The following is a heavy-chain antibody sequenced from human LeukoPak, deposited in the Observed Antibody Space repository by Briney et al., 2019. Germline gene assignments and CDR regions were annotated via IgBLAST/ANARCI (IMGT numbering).Heavy chain of an antibody. CDR3: VRSYTDAFDI. CDR2: MNPNSGNT. CDR1: GYTFTSYD. Sequence: ASVTVSCKASGYTFTSYDINWVRQATGQGLEWMGWMNPNSGNTGYAQKFQGRVTMTRNTSISTAYMELSSLRSEDAAVYYCVRSYTDAFDIWGQGTMVTVSS. V-gene: IGHV1-8*01. D-gene: IGHD1-26*01. J-gene: IGHJ3*02.